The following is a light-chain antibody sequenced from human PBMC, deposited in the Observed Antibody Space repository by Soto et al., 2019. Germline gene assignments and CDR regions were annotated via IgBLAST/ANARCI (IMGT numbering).Light chain of an antibody. Sequence: EIVMTQSPATLSVSPGERVTLSCRASQSVSSSLAWYQQKPGQAPRLLIYGASTKATGIPARFSGSRSGTEFTLTISSLQSEDFAVYYCQQYNNWPPFTFGPGTKVDIK. V-gene: IGKV3-15*01. CDR1: QSVSSS. J-gene: IGKJ3*01. CDR3: QQYNNWPPFT. CDR2: GAS.